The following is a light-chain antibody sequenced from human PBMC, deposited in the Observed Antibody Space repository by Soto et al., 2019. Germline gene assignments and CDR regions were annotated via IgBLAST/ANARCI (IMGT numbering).Light chain of an antibody. CDR1: QSVSNNY. Sequence: ERVITPAPGTLSLSPGERATLSFRASQSVSNNYLAWYQQKPGQAPRLLIYGASNRATGIPDRFSGSGSGTDFTLTISRLEPEDFAVYYCQQYGSSGTFGQGTKVDI. V-gene: IGKV3-20*01. CDR2: GAS. J-gene: IGKJ1*01. CDR3: QQYGSSGT.